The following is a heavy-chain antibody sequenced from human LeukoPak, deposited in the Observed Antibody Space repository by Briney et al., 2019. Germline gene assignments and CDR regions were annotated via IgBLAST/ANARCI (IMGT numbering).Heavy chain of an antibody. J-gene: IGHJ4*02. D-gene: IGHD6-6*01. CDR3: ARDPGAYSSSPIDY. CDR2: ISGSSTII. Sequence: GGSLRLSCAASGFTFSTYSMNWVRQAPGKGLEWVSHISGSSTIIYYADSVKGRFTISRDNAKNSLFLQMNSLRAEDTAVYYCARDPGAYSSSPIDYWGQGTLVTVSS. V-gene: IGHV3-48*04. CDR1: GFTFSTYS.